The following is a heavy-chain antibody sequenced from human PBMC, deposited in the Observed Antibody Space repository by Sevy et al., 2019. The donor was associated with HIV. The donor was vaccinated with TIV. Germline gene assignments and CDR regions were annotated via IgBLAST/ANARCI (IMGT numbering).Heavy chain of an antibody. Sequence: CGPTLVKPTQTLTLTCTFSGFSLSTSGVGVGWSRQPPGKALEWLALIYWDDDKRYSPSLKSRLTITKDTSKNQVVLTMTNMDAVDTATYYCAHSPNWGWENYFDYWGQGTLVSVSS. J-gene: IGHJ4*02. D-gene: IGHD7-27*01. CDR1: GFSLSTSGVG. CDR3: AHSPNWGWENYFDY. V-gene: IGHV2-5*02. CDR2: IYWDDDK.